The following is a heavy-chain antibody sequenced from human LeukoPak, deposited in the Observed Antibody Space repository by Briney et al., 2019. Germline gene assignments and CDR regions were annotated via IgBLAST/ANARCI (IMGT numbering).Heavy chain of an antibody. D-gene: IGHD2/OR15-2a*01. CDR3: AKESPEYDAFDI. J-gene: IGHJ3*02. Sequence: GGSLRLSCAASGFTFSSYGMHWVRQAPGKGLGWVAVISYDGSNKYYADSVKGRFTISRDNSKNTLYLQMNSLRAEDTAVYYCAKESPEYDAFDIWGQGTMVTVSS. CDR1: GFTFSSYG. V-gene: IGHV3-30*18. CDR2: ISYDGSNK.